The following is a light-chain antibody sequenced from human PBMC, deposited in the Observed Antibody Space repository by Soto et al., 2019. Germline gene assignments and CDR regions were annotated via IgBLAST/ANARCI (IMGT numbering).Light chain of an antibody. CDR1: SSDVGGYNY. CDR3: CSYEGRSVPVV. Sequence: QSALTQPRSVSGSPGQSVTISCTGTSSDVGGYNYVSWYQQYPGKAPKFMIYDVSTRPSGVPDRFSGSKSGNTASLTISGLQAEDEADYYCCSYEGRSVPVVCGGGTKMNVL. V-gene: IGLV2-11*01. J-gene: IGLJ2*01. CDR2: DVS.